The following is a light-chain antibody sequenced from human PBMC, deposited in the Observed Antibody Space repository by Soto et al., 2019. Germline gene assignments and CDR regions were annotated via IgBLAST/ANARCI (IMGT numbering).Light chain of an antibody. Sequence: IVLTQSPATPSLSPGDRATLSCRASQSVSYYLAWYQQKPGQAPRLLIYDASNRATGVPARFSGSGSGTDFTLTISTLEPEDSAVYYCQQRSNWPRLTFGGGTKVEIK. CDR1: QSVSYY. CDR2: DAS. CDR3: QQRSNWPRLT. V-gene: IGKV3-11*01. J-gene: IGKJ4*01.